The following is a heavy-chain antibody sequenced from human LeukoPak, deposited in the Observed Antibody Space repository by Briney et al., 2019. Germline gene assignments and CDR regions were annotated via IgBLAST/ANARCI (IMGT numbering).Heavy chain of an antibody. CDR1: GYSISSGYY. CDR2: IYHSGST. CDR3: ARYCSSTSCFASDAFDI. D-gene: IGHD2-2*01. Sequence: SETLSLTCTVSGYSISSGYYWGWIRQPPGKGLEWIGSIYHSGSTYYNPSLKSRVTISVDTSKNQFSLKLSSVTAADMAVYYCARYCSSTSCFASDAFDIWGQGTMVTVSS. J-gene: IGHJ3*02. V-gene: IGHV4-38-2*02.